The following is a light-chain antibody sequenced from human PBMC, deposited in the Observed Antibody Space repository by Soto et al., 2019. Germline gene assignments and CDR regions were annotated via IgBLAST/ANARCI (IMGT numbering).Light chain of an antibody. CDR2: AAS. J-gene: IGKJ1*01. V-gene: IGKV1-27*01. CDR1: QDISYY. CDR3: QKYHSAPRT. Sequence: EIQMTQSPSSLSASVGDRVTITCRANQDISYYLAWYQQKQGKVPKLLIYAASTLQSGVPSRFSGSGSGTDFTLTISSLQPEDIATYYCQKYHSAPRTFGQGTKVEI.